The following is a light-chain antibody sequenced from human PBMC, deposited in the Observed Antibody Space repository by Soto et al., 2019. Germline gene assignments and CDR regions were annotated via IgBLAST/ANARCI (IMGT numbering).Light chain of an antibody. CDR2: GAA. V-gene: IGKV3-20*01. J-gene: IGKJ1*01. CDR1: QRISRSF. CDR3: QQYGTSPQT. Sequence: ESVLTQSPDTLSLSPGEGATLSCRANQRISRSFLAWYQQKPGQAPRLLMYGAAYRATGIPDRFSGSGSGTDFTLTISRLEPADFAVYYCQQYGTSPQTFGQGTKVDIK.